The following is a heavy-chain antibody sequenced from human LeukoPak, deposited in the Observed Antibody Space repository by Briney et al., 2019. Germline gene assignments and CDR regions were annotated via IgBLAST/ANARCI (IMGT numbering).Heavy chain of an antibody. V-gene: IGHV3-33*01. J-gene: IGHJ4*02. Sequence: GGSLRLSCAASGFTFSTYGMHWVRQAPGKGLEWVSVIWNDGSNKYYADSVKGRFTISRDNSRNTLYLQMNSLRVEDTAVYYCARAVGPFDYWGQGTLVTVSS. D-gene: IGHD2-15*01. CDR1: GFTFSTYG. CDR3: ARAVGPFDY. CDR2: IWNDGSNK.